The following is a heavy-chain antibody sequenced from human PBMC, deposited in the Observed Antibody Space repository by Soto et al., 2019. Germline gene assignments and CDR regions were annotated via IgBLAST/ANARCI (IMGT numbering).Heavy chain of an antibody. J-gene: IGHJ3*01. Sequence: ELKLVESGGGLVQPGGSLRLSCAASGFTFSYYWMHWVRQAPGTGLVWVSHIHSDGTTTTYADSVKGRFTVSRDNTKNTLYLQMNSLRAEDTAVYYCARGDRGGFDFWGQGTVAIVSS. V-gene: IGHV3-74*01. CDR1: GFTFSYYW. CDR2: IHSDGTTT. D-gene: IGHD2-15*01. CDR3: ARGDRGGFDF.